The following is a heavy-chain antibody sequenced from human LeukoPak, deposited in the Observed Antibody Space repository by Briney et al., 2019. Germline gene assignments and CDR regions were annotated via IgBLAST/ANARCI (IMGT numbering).Heavy chain of an antibody. J-gene: IGHJ3*02. Sequence: GSLRLSCAASGFTFDDYAMHWVRQAPGKGLEWVSVIYSGGSTYYADSVKGRFTISRDNSKNTLYLQMNSLRAEDTAVYYCAREDAPLDAFDIWGQGTMVTVSS. CDR2: IYSGGST. CDR3: AREDAPLDAFDI. V-gene: IGHV3-53*01. CDR1: GFTFDDYA.